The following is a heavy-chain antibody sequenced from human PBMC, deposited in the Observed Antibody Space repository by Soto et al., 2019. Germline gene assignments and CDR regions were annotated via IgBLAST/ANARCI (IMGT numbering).Heavy chain of an antibody. J-gene: IGHJ6*02. CDR1: GGSISSSSYY. CDR2: IYYSGST. CDR3: ASLVGSYSYYYYYGMDV. V-gene: IGHV4-39*01. Sequence: PSETLSLTCTVSGGSISSSSYYWGWIRHPPGKGLEWIGSIYYSGSTYYNPSLKSRVTISVDTSKNQFSLMLSSVTAAYTAVYYCASLVGSYSYYYYYGMDVWGQGTTVT. D-gene: IGHD1-26*01.